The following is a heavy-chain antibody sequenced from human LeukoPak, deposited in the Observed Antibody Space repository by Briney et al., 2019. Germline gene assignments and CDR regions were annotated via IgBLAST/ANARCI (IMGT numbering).Heavy chain of an antibody. Sequence: GGSLRLSCAASGFTFRNYWMGWVRQAPGKGLEWVANTKPDGSAEYYADSVRGRFTTSRDNANNFLYLQMNRLRAEDAAVYYCARGGGLNTNFDYWGQGTLVTVSS. CDR2: TKPDGSAE. CDR3: ARGGGLNTNFDY. CDR1: GFTFRNYW. J-gene: IGHJ4*02. D-gene: IGHD2-15*01. V-gene: IGHV3-7*01.